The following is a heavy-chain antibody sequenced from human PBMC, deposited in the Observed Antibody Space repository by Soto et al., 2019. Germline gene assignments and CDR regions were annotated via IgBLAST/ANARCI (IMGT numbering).Heavy chain of an antibody. CDR2: IYPGDSDT. Sequence: GESLKISCKGSGYRFTNYWIGWVRQMPGKGLEWMGIIYPGDSDTRYSPSFQGQVTISADKSINTAYLQWSSLKASDTAMYYCARDCGSGTTGYEFDYWGQGTQVTVSS. J-gene: IGHJ4*02. CDR3: ARDCGSGTTGYEFDY. CDR1: GYRFTNYW. D-gene: IGHD2-2*01. V-gene: IGHV5-51*01.